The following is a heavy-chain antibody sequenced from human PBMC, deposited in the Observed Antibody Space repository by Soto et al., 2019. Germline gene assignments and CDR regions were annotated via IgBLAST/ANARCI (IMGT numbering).Heavy chain of an antibody. D-gene: IGHD6-6*01. CDR3: ARVAYSSSSGSYYFDS. CDR1: GGSISSGGYY. Sequence: QVQLQESGPGLVKPSQTLSLTCTVSGGSISSGGYYWTWIRQHPGKGLEWIGYIYFSGSADYNPSLKSRGGLSLETSTNQLSVTVRSVTAADTAVYYCARVAYSSSSGSYYFDSWGQGALVTVSS. V-gene: IGHV4-31*03. J-gene: IGHJ4*02. CDR2: IYFSGSA.